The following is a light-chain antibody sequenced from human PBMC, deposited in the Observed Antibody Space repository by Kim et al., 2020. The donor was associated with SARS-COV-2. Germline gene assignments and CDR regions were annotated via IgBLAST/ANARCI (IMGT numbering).Light chain of an antibody. Sequence: ASVKLACTLSSGHSSKAIAWHQQQPEKGPRFLMQVNSDGSHTKGDGIPDRFSGSSSGPERFLTISSLQSEDEADYYCQTWGTGIWVFGGGTQLTVL. CDR3: QTWGTGIWV. J-gene: IGLJ3*02. CDR2: VNSDGSH. CDR1: SGHSSKA. V-gene: IGLV4-69*01.